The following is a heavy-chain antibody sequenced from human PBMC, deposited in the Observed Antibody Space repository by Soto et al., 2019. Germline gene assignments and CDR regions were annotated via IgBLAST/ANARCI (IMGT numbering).Heavy chain of an antibody. V-gene: IGHV3-7*01. CDR3: ARGTRVGWNTNWFDP. J-gene: IGHJ5*02. CDR2: IKPDGSDK. CDR1: EFICNNYW. D-gene: IGHD1-1*01. Sequence: EVQLVESGGGLVQPGESLRLSCAATEFICNNYWMTWVRKAPEKGLEWVASIKPDGSDKYYLDSVKGRFTISRDNAKNSVYLQMDGLRADDTAVYFCARGTRVGWNTNWFDPWGQGTLVTVSS.